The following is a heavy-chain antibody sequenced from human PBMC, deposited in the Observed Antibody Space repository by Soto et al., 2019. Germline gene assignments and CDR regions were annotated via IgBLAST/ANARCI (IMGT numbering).Heavy chain of an antibody. D-gene: IGHD3-10*01. CDR1: GFTFSSYG. CDR3: GRGCDGSYACGDY. CDR2: IWYDGSKK. Sequence: QVQMVESGGGVVQPGRSLRLSCAASGFTFSSYGVHWVRQAPGKGLEWVAVIWYDGSKKNYADSVKGRFTISRDNSKSTVYLQMNSLRAEDTAVYYCGRGCDGSYACGDYWGQGTLVTVSS. V-gene: IGHV3-33*01. J-gene: IGHJ4*02.